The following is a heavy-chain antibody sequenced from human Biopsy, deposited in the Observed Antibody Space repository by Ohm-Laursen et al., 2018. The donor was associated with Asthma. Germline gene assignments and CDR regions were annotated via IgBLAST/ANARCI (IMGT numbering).Heavy chain of an antibody. D-gene: IGHD3-22*01. CDR2: ISPNNGGT. J-gene: IGHJ3*02. V-gene: IGHV1-2*06. CDR1: GYTFTSYY. Sequence: SVKVSCKASGYTFTSYYIHWVRQAPGEGLEWLGRISPNNGGTHYAQKFQGRVTMTRDRSISTAYMELSSLTSDDTAAYYCARDALYDNSTYIGDAFDIWGQGAMVTVSS. CDR3: ARDALYDNSTYIGDAFDI.